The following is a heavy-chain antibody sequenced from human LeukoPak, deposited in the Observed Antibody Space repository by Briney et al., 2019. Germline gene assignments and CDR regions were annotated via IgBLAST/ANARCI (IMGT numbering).Heavy chain of an antibody. J-gene: IGHJ4*02. Sequence: GGSLRLSCAASGLTFSSYGMHWVRQAPGKGLEWVAVISYDGSNKYYADSVKGRFTISRDNSKNTLYLQMNSLRAEDTAVYYCAKDWDKNYDFWSGSDYWGQGTLVTVSS. V-gene: IGHV3-30*18. D-gene: IGHD3-3*01. CDR1: GLTFSSYG. CDR2: ISYDGSNK. CDR3: AKDWDKNYDFWSGSDY.